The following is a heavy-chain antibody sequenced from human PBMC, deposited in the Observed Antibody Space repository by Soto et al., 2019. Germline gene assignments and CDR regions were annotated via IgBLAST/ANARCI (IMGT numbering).Heavy chain of an antibody. Sequence: EVQLVASGGGLVEPGGSLRLSCAASGFTFNNAWMSWVRQAPGKGLEWVGRIKSKKDGGATDFAAPVKGRFAISRDDSKNTMYLQMNSLKTEDTAVYFCTTDYYDATGYYGYFQYWGQGTLLTVSS. D-gene: IGHD3-22*01. V-gene: IGHV3-15*01. J-gene: IGHJ1*01. CDR2: IKSKKDGGAT. CDR1: GFTFNNAW. CDR3: TTDYYDATGYYGYFQY.